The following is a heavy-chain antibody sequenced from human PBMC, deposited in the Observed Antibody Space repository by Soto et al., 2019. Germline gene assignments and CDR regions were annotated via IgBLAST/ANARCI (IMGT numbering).Heavy chain of an antibody. CDR1: GFTFSSYE. V-gene: IGHV3-48*03. D-gene: IGHD2-15*01. Sequence: GGSLRLSCAASGFTFSSYEMNWVRQAPGKGLEWVSYISSSGSTIYYADSVKGRFTISRDNAKNSLYLQMNSLRAEDTAVYYCASDATGGNPRFEAFDIWGQGTMVTVSS. J-gene: IGHJ3*02. CDR2: ISSSGSTI. CDR3: ASDATGGNPRFEAFDI.